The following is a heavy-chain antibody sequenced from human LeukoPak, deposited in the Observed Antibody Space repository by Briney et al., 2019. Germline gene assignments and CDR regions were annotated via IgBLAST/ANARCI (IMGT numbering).Heavy chain of an antibody. V-gene: IGHV4-39*01. D-gene: IGHD2-2*01. CDR2: IYYSGST. Sequence: PSETLSLTCTVSGGSISSNSYYWGWIRQPPGKGLEWIGSIYYSGSTYYNPSLKSRVTISVDTSKNQFSLKLSPVTAADTAVYYCTRQEYQLLFSGFDPWGQGTLVTVSS. CDR1: GGSISSNSYY. CDR3: TRQEYQLLFSGFDP. J-gene: IGHJ5*02.